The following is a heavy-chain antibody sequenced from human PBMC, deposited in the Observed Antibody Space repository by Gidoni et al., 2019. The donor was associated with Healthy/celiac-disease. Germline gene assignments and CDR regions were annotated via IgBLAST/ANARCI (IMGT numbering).Heavy chain of an antibody. CDR2: IIPIYGTA. Sequence: PGSSAKASCKASAGTFSSYAIRWVRQAPGQGLEWLRGIIPIYGTANYAQKFQGRVTITADESTSTAYMELGSLRSEGTTVYYCARVGVREVIMPPSWGQGTLVTVSS. CDR1: AGTFSSYA. CDR3: ARVGVREVIMPPS. J-gene: IGHJ5*02. V-gene: IGHV1-69*01. D-gene: IGHD3-10*01.